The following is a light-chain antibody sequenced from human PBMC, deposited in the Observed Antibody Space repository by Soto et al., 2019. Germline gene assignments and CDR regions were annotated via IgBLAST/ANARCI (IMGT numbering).Light chain of an antibody. CDR2: GAS. CDR3: QQYGRSGT. J-gene: IGKJ1*01. V-gene: IGKV3-15*01. Sequence: ETVMTQSPATMSVSPGERDSFSCRASQSINTNLAWFQLKPGQAPRLLIYGASIRAAGIPARFSGSGSGTEFTLTISRLEPEDFAVYYCQQYGRSGTFGQGTKVDI. CDR1: QSINTN.